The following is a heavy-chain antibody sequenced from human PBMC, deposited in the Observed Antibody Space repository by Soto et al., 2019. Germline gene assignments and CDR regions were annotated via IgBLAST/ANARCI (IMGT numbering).Heavy chain of an antibody. CDR2: VNGDGSEK. J-gene: IGHJ3*02. CDR1: GFTFSSYY. D-gene: IGHD3-3*01. Sequence: EVQLVESGGGLVQPGGSLRLSCAASGFTFSSYYMSWVRQAQGKGLEWVANVNGDGSEKYYVDSVKGRFTVSRDNAKNSLYLQMTSLRAEDTAVYYCARESYDFWSGYQGDAFDIWGQGTMVTVSS. V-gene: IGHV3-7*01. CDR3: ARESYDFWSGYQGDAFDI.